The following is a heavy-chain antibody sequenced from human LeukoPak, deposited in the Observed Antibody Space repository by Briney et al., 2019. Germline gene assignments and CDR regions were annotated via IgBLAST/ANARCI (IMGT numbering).Heavy chain of an antibody. D-gene: IGHD4-17*01. CDR2: IGTAGDT. V-gene: IGHV3-13*01. Sequence: GGSLRLSCAASGFTFSSYDMHWVRQATGKGLEWVSAIGTAGDTYYPGSVKGRFTISRENAKNSLYLQMNSLRAGDTAVHYCARASIFYGDLTYYYYGMDVWGQGTTVTVSS. J-gene: IGHJ6*02. CDR3: ARASIFYGDLTYYYYGMDV. CDR1: GFTFSSYD.